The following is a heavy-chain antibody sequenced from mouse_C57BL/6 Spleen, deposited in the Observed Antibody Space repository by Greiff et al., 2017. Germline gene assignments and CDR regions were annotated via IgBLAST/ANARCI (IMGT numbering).Heavy chain of an antibody. CDR3: TGRYGSSDVGDD. J-gene: IGHJ2*01. CDR1: GYTFTDYE. D-gene: IGHD1-1*01. CDR2: IDPETGGT. Sequence: QVQLQQSGAELVRPGASVTLSCKASGYTFTDYEMHWVKQTPVHGLEWIGAIDPETGGTAYNQKFKGKAILTADKSSSTAYMELRSLTSEDSAVYYCTGRYGSSDVGDDWGQGTTLTVSS. V-gene: IGHV1-15*01.